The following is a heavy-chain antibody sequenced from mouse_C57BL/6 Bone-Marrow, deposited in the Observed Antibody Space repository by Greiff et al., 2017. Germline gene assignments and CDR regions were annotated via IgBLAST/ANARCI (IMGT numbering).Heavy chain of an antibody. Sequence: QVQLQQPGAELVRPGSSVKLSCKASGYTFTSYWMHWVKQRPIQGLEWIGNIDPSVSETHYNPKFKDKATLTVDKSSSTAYMQLSSLTSEDSAVYYCARRGSSPWYFEGWGTGSTVTASS. CDR3: ARRGSSPWYFEG. D-gene: IGHD1-1*01. CDR2: IDPSVSET. CDR1: GYTFTSYW. V-gene: IGHV1-52*01. J-gene: IGHJ1*03.